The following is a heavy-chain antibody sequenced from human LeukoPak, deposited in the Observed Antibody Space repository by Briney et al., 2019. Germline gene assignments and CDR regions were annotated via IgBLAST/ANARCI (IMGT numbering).Heavy chain of an antibody. CDR3: ATSGGFNSPRHY. Sequence: SETLSLTCSVSGDSISSYFWAWIRQPPGQGLEWIGYVCYNGTTNHNPSLRNRVAISIDTSKNQFSLKLNSATAADTAVYYCATSGGFNSPRHYWGQGTLVTVSS. D-gene: IGHD3-16*01. J-gene: IGHJ4*02. V-gene: IGHV4-59*01. CDR1: GDSISSYF. CDR2: VCYNGTT.